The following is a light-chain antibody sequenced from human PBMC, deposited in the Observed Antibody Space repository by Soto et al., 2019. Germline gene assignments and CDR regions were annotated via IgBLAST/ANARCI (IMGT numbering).Light chain of an antibody. V-gene: IGKV4-1*01. CDR1: QSVLSSVNNKNY. CDR3: QQYLSSLPT. CDR2: WAS. Sequence: DFVMTQFPDSLAVSLGERATIKCKSSQSVLSSVNNKNYLAWYQQRPGQPPKLLASWASARESGIPDRFSGSGSGTDFTLIIDSLQTEDVAVYYCQQYLSSLPTFGQGTKLEIK. J-gene: IGKJ2*01.